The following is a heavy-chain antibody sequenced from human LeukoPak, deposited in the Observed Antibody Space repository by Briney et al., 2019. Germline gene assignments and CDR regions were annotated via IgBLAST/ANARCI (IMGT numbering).Heavy chain of an antibody. D-gene: IGHD5-24*01. CDR1: GFTFSSYA. V-gene: IGHV3-64*01. CDR3: ARGRDGYNPYYFDY. Sequence: GGSLRLSCAASGFTFSSYAMHWVRQAPGKGLEYVSAISSNGGSTYYANSVKGRFTISRDNSKNTLYLQVGSLRAEDMAVYYCARGRDGYNPYYFDYWGQGTLVTVSS. CDR2: ISSNGGST. J-gene: IGHJ4*02.